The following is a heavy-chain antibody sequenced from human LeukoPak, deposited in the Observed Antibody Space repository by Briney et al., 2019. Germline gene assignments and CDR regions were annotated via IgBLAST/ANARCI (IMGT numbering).Heavy chain of an antibody. CDR1: GGSISSSSYY. CDR3: AGTPGFIAYFDY. V-gene: IGHV4-39*07. CDR2: IYYSGTT. Sequence: SETLSLTCTVSGGSISSSSYYWGWIRQPPGKGLEWIGCIYYSGTTYCNPSLKSRVTISVDTSKNQFSLKLSSVTAADTAVYYCAGTPGFIAYFDYWGQGTLVTVSS. D-gene: IGHD2-15*01. J-gene: IGHJ4*02.